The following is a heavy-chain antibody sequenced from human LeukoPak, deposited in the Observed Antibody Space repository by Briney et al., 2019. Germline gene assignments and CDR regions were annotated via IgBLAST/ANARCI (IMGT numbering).Heavy chain of an antibody. J-gene: IGHJ4*02. V-gene: IGHV4-38-2*02. CDR2: IYHSGST. CDR1: GYSISSGYY. Sequence: PSETLSLTCTVSGYSISSGYYWGWIRQPPGKGLEWIGNIYHSGSTYYNPSLKSRVTISVDTSKNQFSLKLSSVTAADTAVYYCASSFSSSWYPTYFDYWGQGTLVTVSS. CDR3: ASSFSSSWYPTYFDY. D-gene: IGHD6-13*01.